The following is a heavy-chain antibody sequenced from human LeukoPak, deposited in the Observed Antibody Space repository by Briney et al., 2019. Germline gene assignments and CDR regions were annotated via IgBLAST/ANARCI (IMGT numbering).Heavy chain of an antibody. J-gene: IGHJ4*02. Sequence: NPGGSLRLSCAASGFSFSSYYVNWVRQAPGKGLEWVSCISSSSTYIYYADSVKGRFTISRDNAKNSLHLQMDSLRAEDTAVYYCARDGLMSGYDPSYFDYWGQGTLVTVSS. V-gene: IGHV3-21*01. CDR3: ARDGLMSGYDPSYFDY. CDR1: GFSFSSYY. D-gene: IGHD3-3*01. CDR2: ISSSSTYI.